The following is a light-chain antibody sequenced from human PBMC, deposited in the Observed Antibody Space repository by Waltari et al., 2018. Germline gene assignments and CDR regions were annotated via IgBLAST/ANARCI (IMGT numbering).Light chain of an antibody. J-gene: IGKJ3*01. CDR3: QQYNSFSIT. CDR1: QSISGW. Sequence: SASVGDRVTITCRASQSISGWLAWYQQKPGRAPKLLIYKASYLESGVPSRFSGSGSGTEFTLTISRLQPDDFATYYCQQYNSFSITFGPGTRVDMK. CDR2: KAS. V-gene: IGKV1-5*03.